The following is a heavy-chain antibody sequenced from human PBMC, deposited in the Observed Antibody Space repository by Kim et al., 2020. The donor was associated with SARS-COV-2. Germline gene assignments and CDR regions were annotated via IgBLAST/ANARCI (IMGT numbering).Heavy chain of an antibody. CDR1: GFTFSSYA. CDR2: ISGSGGST. J-gene: IGHJ4*02. Sequence: GGSLRLSCAASGFTFSSYAMSWVRQAPGKGLEWVSAISGSGGSTYYADSVKGRFTISRDNSKNTLYLQMNSLRAEDTAVYYCAKEWRGYYDSSGYPNWHFDYWGQGTLVTVSS. V-gene: IGHV3-23*01. CDR3: AKEWRGYYDSSGYPNWHFDY. D-gene: IGHD3-22*01.